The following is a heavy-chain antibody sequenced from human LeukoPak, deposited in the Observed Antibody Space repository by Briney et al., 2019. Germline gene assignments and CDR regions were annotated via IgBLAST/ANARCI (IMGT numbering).Heavy chain of an antibody. J-gene: IGHJ4*02. CDR1: GGSISGSY. CDR3: ARIFTDSGSYYSEY. D-gene: IGHD3-22*01. CDR2: IYSSGST. Sequence: SETLSLTCTVSGGSISGSYWSWIRQPPGKGLDWIGYIYSSGSTNYNPALRSRVTISVDTSKNQFSLKLKSVTTADTAVYYCARIFTDSGSYYSEYWGQGTLVTVSS. V-gene: IGHV4-59*01.